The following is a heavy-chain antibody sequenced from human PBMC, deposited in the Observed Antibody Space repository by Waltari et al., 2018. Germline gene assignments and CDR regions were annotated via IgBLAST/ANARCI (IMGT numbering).Heavy chain of an antibody. D-gene: IGHD4-17*01. Sequence: QVQLQESGPGLVKPSETLSLTCTVSGGSISAYYWHWIRQPAGKELEWIGRFYASGATYYNPSLKSRVTMSLDSANNQFSLKLTSVTASDSAVYYCARGEYGNYVGFFQYWGQGTLVTVSS. CDR2: FYASGAT. J-gene: IGHJ1*01. V-gene: IGHV4-4*07. CDR1: GGSISAYY. CDR3: ARGEYGNYVGFFQY.